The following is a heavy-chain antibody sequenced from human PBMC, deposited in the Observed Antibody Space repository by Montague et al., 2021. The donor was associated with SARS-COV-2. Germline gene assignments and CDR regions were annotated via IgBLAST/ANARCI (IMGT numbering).Heavy chain of an antibody. V-gene: IGHV3-23*01. CDR1: GFTFSSYS. CDR2: ITGSGDKK. Sequence: SLRLSCTASGFTFSSYSMGWVRQAPGKGLEGVSTITGSGDKKYYTVSVEGRFTISRDNSRNSLFLQMSSLTAEDTAVYYCAIQTVSGCATSNCYFFDYWGRGTLVAVSS. D-gene: IGHD2-15*01. CDR3: AIQTVSGCATSNCYFFDY. J-gene: IGHJ4*02.